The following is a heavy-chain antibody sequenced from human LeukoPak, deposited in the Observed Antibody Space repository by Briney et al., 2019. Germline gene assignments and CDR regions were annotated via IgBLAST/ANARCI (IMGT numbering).Heavy chain of an antibody. J-gene: IGHJ4*02. CDR2: IYYSGST. Sequence: SETLSLTCTVSGGSISSSSYYWGWIRQPPGKGLEWIGSIYYSGSTYYNPSLKSRVTISVDTSKNQFSLKLSSVTAADTAVYYCATQVYYQSTFDYWGQGTLVTVSS. CDR1: GGSISSSSYY. V-gene: IGHV4-39*01. D-gene: IGHD2-8*01. CDR3: ATQVYYQSTFDY.